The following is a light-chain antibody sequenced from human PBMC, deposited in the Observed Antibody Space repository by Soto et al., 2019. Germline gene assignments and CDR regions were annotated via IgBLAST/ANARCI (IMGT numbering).Light chain of an antibody. Sequence: EIVMTQSPATLSVSPGERVTLSCRASQSVSRNLAWFQQEPGQAPRPLIYDASTRATGIPARFSGSGSGTEFTLTISSLQSEDFAVYFCLQYDNWPPYTFGQWTKVDI. J-gene: IGKJ2*01. V-gene: IGKV3-15*01. CDR3: LQYDNWPPYT. CDR2: DAS. CDR1: QSVSRN.